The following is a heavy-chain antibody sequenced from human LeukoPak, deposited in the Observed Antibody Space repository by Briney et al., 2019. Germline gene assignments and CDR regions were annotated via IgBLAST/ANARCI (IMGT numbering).Heavy chain of an antibody. V-gene: IGHV4-61*01. CDR1: GGSVTSGSYY. J-gene: IGHJ4*02. D-gene: IGHD4-17*01. CDR2: IYYGGST. Sequence: SETLSLTCTVSGGSVTSGSYYWRWIRQPPGKGLEWIGYIYYGGSTNYNPSLKSRVTISVETSKNQFSLKLSSVTGADTAVYYCARGYGDYLSYFDYWGQGNLVTVSS. CDR3: ARGYGDYLSYFDY.